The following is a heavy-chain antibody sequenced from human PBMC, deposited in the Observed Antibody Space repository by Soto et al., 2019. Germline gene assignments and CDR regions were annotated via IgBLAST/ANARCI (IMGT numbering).Heavy chain of an antibody. D-gene: IGHD3-9*01. CDR3: TTDWSLTGYYTFVYYYYGMDV. CDR2: IKSKTDGGTT. J-gene: IGHJ6*02. CDR1: GFTFSNAW. V-gene: IGHV3-15*01. Sequence: GGSLRLSCAASGFTFSNAWMSWVRQAPGKGLEWVGRIKSKTDGGTTDYATPVKCRFTISRDDSKNTLYLQMNSLKTEDTAVYYCTTDWSLTGYYTFVYYYYGMDVWGQGTTVTVSS.